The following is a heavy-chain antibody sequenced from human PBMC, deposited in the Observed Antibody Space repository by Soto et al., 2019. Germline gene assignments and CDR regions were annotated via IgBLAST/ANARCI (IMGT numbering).Heavy chain of an antibody. CDR3: ARVPYSSGWFDY. V-gene: IGHV3-33*01. D-gene: IGHD6-19*01. Sequence: QVQLVESGGGVVQPGRSLRLSCAASGFTFGSYGMHWVRQAPGKGLEWVAVIWYDGSNKYYADSVKGRFTISRDNSKNTLYLQMNSLRAEDTAVYYCARVPYSSGWFDYWGQGTLVTVSS. J-gene: IGHJ4*02. CDR1: GFTFGSYG. CDR2: IWYDGSNK.